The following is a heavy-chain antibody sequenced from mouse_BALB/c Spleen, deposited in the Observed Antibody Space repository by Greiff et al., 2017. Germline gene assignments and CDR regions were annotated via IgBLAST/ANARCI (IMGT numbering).Heavy chain of an antibody. V-gene: IGHV3-8*02. CDR3: ARWTARATNAWFAY. J-gene: IGHJ3*01. D-gene: IGHD3-2*01. CDR1: GDSITSGY. CDR2: ISYSGST. Sequence: EVKLMESGPSLVKPSQTLSLTCSVTGDSITSGYWNWIRKFPGNKLEYMGYISYSGSTYYNPSLKSRISITRDTSKNQYYLQLNSVTTEDTATYYCARWTARATNAWFAYWGQGTLVTVSA.